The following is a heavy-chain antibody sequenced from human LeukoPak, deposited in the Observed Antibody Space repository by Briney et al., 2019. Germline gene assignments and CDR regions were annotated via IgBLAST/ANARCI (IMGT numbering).Heavy chain of an antibody. CDR1: GFTFNSYA. Sequence: PGGSLRLSCAASGFTFNSYAMHWVRQAPGKGPEYVSAISSNGGGAYYADSVKGRFTISRDNSKNTLYLQMSSLGAEDTGVYYCVNMKRDDGWGQGTLVTVSS. V-gene: IGHV3-64D*06. D-gene: IGHD4-17*01. CDR2: ISSNGGGA. CDR3: VNMKRDDG. J-gene: IGHJ4*02.